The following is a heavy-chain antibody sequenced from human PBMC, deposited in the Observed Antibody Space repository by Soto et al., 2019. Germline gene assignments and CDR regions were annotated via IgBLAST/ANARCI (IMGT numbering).Heavy chain of an antibody. J-gene: IGHJ5*02. CDR3: ARLHCDSPNCVPLDP. D-gene: IGHD2-2*01. Sequence: QLQLQESGPGLVKTSETLSLTCTVSGGSISDDTYYWGWIRQPPGKGLEWIGSIYYSGTSSYNPSLKSRVTMSADTSKTQLSLGLSSVTAADPAVYYCARLHCDSPNCVPLDPWGQGTLVIVSS. CDR1: GGSISDDTYY. CDR2: IYYSGTS. V-gene: IGHV4-39*01.